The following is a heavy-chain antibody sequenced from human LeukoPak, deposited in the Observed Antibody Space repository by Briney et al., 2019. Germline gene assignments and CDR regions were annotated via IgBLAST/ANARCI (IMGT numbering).Heavy chain of an antibody. CDR1: GYTFTVHY. Sequence: ASVKVSCKASGYTFTVHYIHWVRQAPGQELEWMGWVNSDSGATNYEQKFQGRVTMTRDTSINTVYLELSSLTSDDTAIYYCARKDAGPSSFDYWGQGSLVTVSS. J-gene: IGHJ4*02. CDR2: VNSDSGAT. V-gene: IGHV1-2*02. CDR3: ARKDAGPSSFDY.